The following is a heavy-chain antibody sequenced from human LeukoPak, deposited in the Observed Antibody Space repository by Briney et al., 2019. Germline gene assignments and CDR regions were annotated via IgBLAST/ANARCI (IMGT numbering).Heavy chain of an antibody. CDR3: ARGIYYFDS. CDR1: GFTFSDSY. J-gene: IGHJ4*02. Sequence: GGSLRLSCAASGFTFSDSYMSWIRQAPGKGLEWVSYSTSRYTNYAESVKGRFTISRDNAKNSLYLQMNSLRAEDTAVYYCARGIYYFDSWGQGTLVTVSS. CDR2: STSRYT. V-gene: IGHV3-11*03. D-gene: IGHD5-12*01.